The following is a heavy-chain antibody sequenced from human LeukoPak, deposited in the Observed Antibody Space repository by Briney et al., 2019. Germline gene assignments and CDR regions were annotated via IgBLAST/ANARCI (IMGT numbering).Heavy chain of an antibody. CDR2: IYYSGST. V-gene: IGHV4-30-4*01. CDR3: ATCKAAAGRRNWFDP. J-gene: IGHJ5*02. CDR1: GGSISSGDYY. D-gene: IGHD6-13*01. Sequence: SQTLSLTCTVSGGSISSGDYYGSWIRQSPGEGLEWIGYIYYSGSTYYNPSLKSRVTISVDTSKNQFSLKLSSVTAADTAVYYCATCKAAAGRRNWFDPWGQGTLVTVSS.